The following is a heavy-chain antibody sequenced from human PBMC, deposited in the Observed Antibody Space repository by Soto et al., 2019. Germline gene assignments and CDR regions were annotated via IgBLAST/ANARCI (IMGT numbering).Heavy chain of an antibody. CDR2: IGAGDGKT. J-gene: IGHJ4*02. D-gene: IGHD3-22*01. CDR1: GYTFSNFA. CDR3: VRDYASDSGVHLDF. V-gene: IGHV1-3*01. Sequence: ASVKVSCKASGYTFSNFAMHWVRQAPGQRLEWMGWIGAGDGKTYYSQNFQGRVTITKDTSASTVYMELSSLVSEDTAVYYCVRDYASDSGVHLDFWGQGTLVTVSS.